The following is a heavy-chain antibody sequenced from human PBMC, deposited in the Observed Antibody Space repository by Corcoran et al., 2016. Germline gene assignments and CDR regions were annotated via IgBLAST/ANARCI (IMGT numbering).Heavy chain of an antibody. J-gene: IGHJ6*02. V-gene: IGHV6-1*01. Sequence: QVQLQQSGPGLVKPSQTLSLTCAISVDSVSSNSAAWNWIRQSPSRGLEWLGRTYYRSKWYNDYAVSVKSRITINPDTSKNQFSLQLNSVTPEDTAVYYCARGGYQLLYPYYYHGMDVWGQGTTVTVSS. CDR3: ARGGYQLLYPYYYHGMDV. CDR2: TYYRSKWYN. D-gene: IGHD2-2*02. CDR1: VDSVSSNSAA.